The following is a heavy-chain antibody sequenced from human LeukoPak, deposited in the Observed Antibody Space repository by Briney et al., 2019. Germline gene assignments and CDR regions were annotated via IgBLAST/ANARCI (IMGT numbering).Heavy chain of an antibody. Sequence: PSETLSLTCTVSGGSISSSSYYWGWIRQPSGKGLEWIGSIYYSGSTYYDPSLKSRVTISVDTSKNQFSLKLSSVTAADTAVYYCARVTAIPRLLDYWGQGTLVTVSS. CDR2: IYYSGST. D-gene: IGHD5-18*01. CDR1: GGSISSSSYY. V-gene: IGHV4-39*01. CDR3: ARVTAIPRLLDY. J-gene: IGHJ4*02.